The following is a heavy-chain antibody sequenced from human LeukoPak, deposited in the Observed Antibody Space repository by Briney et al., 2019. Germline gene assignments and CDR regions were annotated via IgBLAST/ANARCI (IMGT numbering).Heavy chain of an antibody. V-gene: IGHV3-33*01. CDR2: IWYDGSNK. Sequence: PGGSLRLSCAASGFTFSSYGMHWVRQAPGKGLEWVAVIWYDGSNKYYADSVKGRFTISRDNSKNTLYLQMNSLRAEDTAVYYCARSDDYGDSYYFDYWGQGTLVTVSS. J-gene: IGHJ4*02. CDR3: ARSDDYGDSYYFDY. D-gene: IGHD4-17*01. CDR1: GFTFSSYG.